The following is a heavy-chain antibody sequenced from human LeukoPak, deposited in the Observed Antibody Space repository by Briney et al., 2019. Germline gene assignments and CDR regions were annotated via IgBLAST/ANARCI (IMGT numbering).Heavy chain of an antibody. Sequence: PGGSLRLSCAASGFTVSGNYMSWVRPAPGKGLEWVSLIYSGGDTYYADSVKGRFTISRDNSQNTLYLQMNNLRPDDTAVYYCATRYCSGTSCFRGAFDVWGQGTMVTVSS. J-gene: IGHJ3*01. CDR2: IYSGGDT. D-gene: IGHD2-2*01. V-gene: IGHV3-66*02. CDR3: ATRYCSGTSCFRGAFDV. CDR1: GFTVSGNY.